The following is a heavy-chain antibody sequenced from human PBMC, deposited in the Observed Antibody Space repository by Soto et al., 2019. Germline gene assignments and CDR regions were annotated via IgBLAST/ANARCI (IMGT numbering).Heavy chain of an antibody. Sequence: SQTLSLTCAISGDSVSSTSTAWSWIRQSPSRGLEWLGRTYYRSNWYTDYAVSVKSRITISPDTSKNQFSLQLNSVTPEDTAVYYCARGSYYSGWVWGQGTLVTVSS. V-gene: IGHV6-1*01. J-gene: IGHJ4*02. CDR3: ARGSYYSGWV. D-gene: IGHD6-19*01. CDR2: TYYRSNWYT. CDR1: GDSVSSTSTA.